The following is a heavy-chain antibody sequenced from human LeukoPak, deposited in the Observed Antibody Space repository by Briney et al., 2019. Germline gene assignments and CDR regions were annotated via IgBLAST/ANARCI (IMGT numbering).Heavy chain of an antibody. D-gene: IGHD3-16*01. V-gene: IGHV2-5*01. Sequence: ESGPTLVKPTQTLTLTCTFSGFSVSTGGVGVGWIRQPPGKALEWLALIYWNDDKRYSPSLKSRLTITKDTSENQVVLTMTNMDPVDTATYYCALQYDYVSKSWGQGTLVTVSS. CDR3: ALQYDYVSKS. CDR2: IYWNDDK. J-gene: IGHJ4*02. CDR1: GFSVSTGGVG.